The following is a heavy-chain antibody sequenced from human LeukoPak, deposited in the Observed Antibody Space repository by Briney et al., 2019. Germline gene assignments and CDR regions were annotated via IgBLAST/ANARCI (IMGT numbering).Heavy chain of an antibody. J-gene: IGHJ4*02. V-gene: IGHV4-59*01. CDR3: AGRYYDYFAGMYYVVS. Sequence: SETLSLTCSVSGVSINNYFWSWLRQPPGKRLEWIGYIYYTGRTDDNPSLRSRVTLSLDTSKNQVSLKLSSVTAADTAVYYCAGRYYDYFAGMYYVVSWGQGTLVTVSS. CDR2: IYYTGRT. CDR1: GVSINNYF. D-gene: IGHD3-16*01.